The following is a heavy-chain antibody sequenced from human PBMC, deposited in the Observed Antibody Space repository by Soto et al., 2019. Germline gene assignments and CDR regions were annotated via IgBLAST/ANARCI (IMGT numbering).Heavy chain of an antibody. CDR1: GYTFTSYD. D-gene: IGHD6-19*01. CDR2: MNPNSGNT. CDR3: ARPGQWLYILYY. V-gene: IGHV1-8*01. J-gene: IGHJ4*02. Sequence: QVPLVQSGAEVKKPGASVKVSCKASGYTFTSYDINWVRQATGQGLEWMGWMNPNSGNTGYAQKFPGRVTMTRNTSISTAYMELSSLRSEDTAVYYCARPGQWLYILYYWGQGTLVTVSS.